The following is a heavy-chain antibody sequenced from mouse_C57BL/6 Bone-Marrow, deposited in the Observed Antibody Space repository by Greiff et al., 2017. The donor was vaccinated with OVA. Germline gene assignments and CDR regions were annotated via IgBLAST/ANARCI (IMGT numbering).Heavy chain of an antibody. V-gene: IGHV1-19*01. Sequence: VQLQQSGPVLVKPGASVKMSCKASGYTFTDYYMNWVKQSHGKSLEWIGVLNPYNGGTSYNQKFKGKATLTVDKSSSTAYMELNSLTSEDSAVYYCALLRNAMDYWGQGTSVTVSS. CDR2: LNPYNGGT. CDR3: ALLRNAMDY. CDR1: GYTFTDYY. J-gene: IGHJ4*01. D-gene: IGHD1-1*01.